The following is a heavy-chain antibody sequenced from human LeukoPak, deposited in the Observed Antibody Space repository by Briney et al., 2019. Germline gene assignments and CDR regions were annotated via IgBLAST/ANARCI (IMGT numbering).Heavy chain of an antibody. CDR2: VSFDGTNN. J-gene: IGHJ5*01. CDR1: GFIFDNFA. V-gene: IGHV3-30*04. CDR3: ARDRNVVGADFDS. D-gene: IGHD4/OR15-4a*01. Sequence: GGSLRLSCAASGFIFDNFAIHCVRQAPGRGLEWVSIVSFDGTNNFYGDSVKGRFTVSRDNSNNTVYLHMNSLRPDDTAVYFCARDRNVVGADFDSWGQGTLVTVSS.